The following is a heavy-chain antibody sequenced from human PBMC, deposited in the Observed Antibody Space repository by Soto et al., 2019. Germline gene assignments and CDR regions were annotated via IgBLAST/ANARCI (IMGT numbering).Heavy chain of an antibody. V-gene: IGHV5-10-1*01. Sequence: QVPGKGLEWMGRIDPSDSYTNYSPSFQGHVTISADKSISTAYLQWSSLKASDTAMYYCASWYSGSYWGGMDVWGQGTTVTVSS. D-gene: IGHD1-26*01. J-gene: IGHJ6*02. CDR3: ASWYSGSYWGGMDV. CDR2: IDPSDSYT.